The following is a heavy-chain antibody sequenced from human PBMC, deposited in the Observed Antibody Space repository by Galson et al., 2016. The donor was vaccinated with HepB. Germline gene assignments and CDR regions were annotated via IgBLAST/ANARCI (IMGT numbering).Heavy chain of an antibody. CDR2: IRSKANGYAT. V-gene: IGHV3-73*01. CDR1: GFIFSGSA. J-gene: IGHJ2*01. Sequence: SLRLSCAASGFIFSGSAVHWVRQASGKGLEWVGRIRSKANGYATEYAASVKGRFSISRDDSKNTAYLQRNSLKTEDTAVYYCTRLGARYFDLWGRGTLVTVSS. D-gene: IGHD3-16*01. CDR3: TRLGARYFDL.